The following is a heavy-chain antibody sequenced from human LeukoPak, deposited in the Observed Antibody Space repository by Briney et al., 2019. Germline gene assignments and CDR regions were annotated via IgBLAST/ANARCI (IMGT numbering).Heavy chain of an antibody. V-gene: IGHV3-21*01. CDR1: GFTFSTYS. CDR3: VRGGYRGFDYEY. J-gene: IGHJ4*02. D-gene: IGHD5-12*01. CDR2: ISPDSNYK. Sequence: PGESLRLSCAASGFTFSTYSMNWLRLAPGKGLEWVSSISPDSNYKYYVDSVKGRFTISRDNAKSSLYLQMNSLRAEDTAVYYCVRGGYRGFDYEYWGQGTLVTVSS.